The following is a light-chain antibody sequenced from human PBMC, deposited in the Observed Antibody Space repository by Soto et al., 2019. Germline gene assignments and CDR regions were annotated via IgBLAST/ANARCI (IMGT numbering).Light chain of an antibody. Sequence: QSALTQPPSAAGSPGQSVTISCTGSSSDVVGYNYVSWYQQHPGKAPELMIYEVSKRPSGVPDRFSGSKSGNTASLTVSGLQAEDEADYYCSSYAGSNNLLFGGGTKLTVL. CDR3: SSYAGSNNLL. V-gene: IGLV2-8*01. J-gene: IGLJ3*02. CDR2: EVS. CDR1: SSDVVGYNY.